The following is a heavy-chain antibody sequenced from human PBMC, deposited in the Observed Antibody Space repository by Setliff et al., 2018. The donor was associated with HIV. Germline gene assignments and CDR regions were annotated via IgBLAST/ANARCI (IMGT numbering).Heavy chain of an antibody. CDR3: IIAYSSGWLAPMGFDS. D-gene: IGHD6-19*01. CDR1: AGSIRSSTYY. CDR2: IYYSGST. J-gene: IGHJ4*02. V-gene: IGHV4-39*01. Sequence: SETLSLTCTVSAGSIRSSTYYWAWIRQPPGKGLEWIGTIYYSGSTYYNPSLKSRATISVDTSKNQFSLKLSSVTAADTAVYYCIIAYSSGWLAPMGFDSWGQGTLVTDSS.